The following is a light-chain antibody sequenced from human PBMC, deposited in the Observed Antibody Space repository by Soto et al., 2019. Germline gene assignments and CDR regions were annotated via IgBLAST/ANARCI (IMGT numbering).Light chain of an antibody. CDR2: DTT. CDR1: TGAVTSGHY. CDR3: LLSYPGGRWV. V-gene: IGLV7-46*01. Sequence: QTVVTQEPSLTVSPGGTVTLTCDSSTGAVTSGHYPYWFQQKPGQAPRTLIYDTTNKHSWTPARFSGSLLGGKAALTLSGAQLADEAEYYCLLSYPGGRWVFGGGTQLTVL. J-gene: IGLJ3*02.